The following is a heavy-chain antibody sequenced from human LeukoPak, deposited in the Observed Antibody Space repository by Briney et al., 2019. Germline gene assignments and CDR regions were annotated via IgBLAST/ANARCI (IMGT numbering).Heavy chain of an antibody. J-gene: IGHJ4*02. CDR2: INHSGST. CDR1: GGSFSGYY. V-gene: IGHV4-34*01. CDR3: ARGGWFGEL. D-gene: IGHD3-10*01. Sequence: PSETLSLTCAVYGGSFSGYYWSWIRQPPGKGLEWIGEINHSGSTNYNPSLKSRVTISVDTSKNQFSLKLSSVTAADTAVYYCARGGWFGELWGQGTLVTVSS.